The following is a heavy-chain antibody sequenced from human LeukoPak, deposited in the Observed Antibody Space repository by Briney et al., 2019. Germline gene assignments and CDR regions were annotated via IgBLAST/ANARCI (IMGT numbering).Heavy chain of an antibody. CDR1: GFTFSSYA. V-gene: IGHV3-30-3*01. D-gene: IGHD6-13*01. CDR3: ARAGIAAAAPDY. CDR2: ISYDGSNK. J-gene: IGHJ4*02. Sequence: PGGSLRLSCAASGFTFSSYAMHWVRQAPGKGLEWVAVISYDGSNKYYADSVKGRSTISRDNSKNTLYLQMNSLRAEDTAVYYCARAGIAAAAPDYWGQGTLVTVSS.